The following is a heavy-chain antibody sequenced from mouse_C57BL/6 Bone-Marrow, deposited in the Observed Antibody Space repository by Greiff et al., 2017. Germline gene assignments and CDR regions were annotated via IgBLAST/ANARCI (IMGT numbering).Heavy chain of an antibody. CDR3: ARNSYYFDY. CDR2: IYPGDGDT. CDR1: GYAFSSSW. V-gene: IGHV1-82*01. Sequence: VKVVESGPELVKPGASVKISCKASGYAFSSSWMNWVKQRPGQGLEWIGRIYPGDGDTNYNGKFKGKATLTADKSSSTAYMQLSSLTSEDSAVYFCARNSYYFDYWGQGTTLTVSS. J-gene: IGHJ2*01.